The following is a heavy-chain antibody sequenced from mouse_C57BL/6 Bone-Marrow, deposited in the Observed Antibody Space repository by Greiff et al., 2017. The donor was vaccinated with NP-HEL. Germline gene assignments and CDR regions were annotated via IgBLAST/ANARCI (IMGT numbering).Heavy chain of an antibody. J-gene: IGHJ2*01. CDR1: GYAFSSSW. CDR2: IYPGDGDT. Sequence: QVQLQQSGPELVKPGASVKISCKAFGYAFSSSWMNWVKQRPGKGLEWIGRIYPGDGDTNYNGKFKGKATLTADKSSSTAYMQLSSLTSEDSAVYFCARGLGRWIPWGQGTTLTVSS. CDR3: ARGLGRWIP. D-gene: IGHD4-1*01. V-gene: IGHV1-82*01.